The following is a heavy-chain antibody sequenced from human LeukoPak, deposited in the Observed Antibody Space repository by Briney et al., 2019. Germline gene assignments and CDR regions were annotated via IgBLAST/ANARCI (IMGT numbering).Heavy chain of an antibody. CDR2: VSYDGSIK. V-gene: IGHV3-30*18. D-gene: IGHD1-26*01. Sequence: GRSLRLSCAASGFSFSNYGMHWVRQAPGKGLEWVAVVSYDGSIKYYADSVKGRFTISRDNSKNTLYLQMNSLRSEDTAVYSCAKESLGSGGSYGSYFDCWGQGTLVTVSS. J-gene: IGHJ4*02. CDR1: GFSFSNYG. CDR3: AKESLGSGGSYGSYFDC.